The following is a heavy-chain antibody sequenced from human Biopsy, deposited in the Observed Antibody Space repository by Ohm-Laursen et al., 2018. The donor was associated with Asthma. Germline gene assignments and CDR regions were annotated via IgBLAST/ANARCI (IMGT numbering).Heavy chain of an antibody. CDR3: ARGDSSNWSHYYLDY. V-gene: IGHV3-53*01. CDR1: GFAVSRDY. J-gene: IGHJ4*02. Sequence: GSLRLSCAASGFAVSRDYMFWVLQAPGKGLEWVSVIYSGGTSHTADSVRGRFAISRDYSKNTLYLQMHSLRAEDTAVYYCARGDSSNWSHYYLDYWGQGTLVTVSS. CDR2: IYSGGTS. D-gene: IGHD3-22*01.